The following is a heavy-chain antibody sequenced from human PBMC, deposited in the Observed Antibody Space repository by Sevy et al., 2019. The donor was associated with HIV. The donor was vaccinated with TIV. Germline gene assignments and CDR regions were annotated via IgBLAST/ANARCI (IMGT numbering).Heavy chain of an antibody. V-gene: IGHV3-23*01. Sequence: GGSLRLSCAASGFTFSTYGMHWVRQLPGKRLEWVSSITNSGDITFYGDSVKGRFTVSRDNSKNTMYLHMNSLGAEDTAIYYCAKGDVQNTRAGVDPWGQGTLVTVSS. J-gene: IGHJ5*02. D-gene: IGHD2-21*01. CDR3: AKGDVQNTRAGVDP. CDR2: ITNSGDIT. CDR1: GFTFSTYG.